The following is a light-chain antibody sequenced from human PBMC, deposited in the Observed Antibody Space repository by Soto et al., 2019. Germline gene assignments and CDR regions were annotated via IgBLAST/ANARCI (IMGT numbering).Light chain of an antibody. CDR2: EVS. CDR1: NTDVGNYNL. Sequence: QSALTQPASVSGSPGQSITISCTGTNTDVGNYNLVSWYQQDPGKAPKLIIYEVSKRPSGVSNRFSASKSGNTASLTISGLQTEDEAHYYCSPYAGSGTLIFGDGTKLTVL. V-gene: IGLV2-23*02. J-gene: IGLJ2*01. CDR3: SPYAGSGTLI.